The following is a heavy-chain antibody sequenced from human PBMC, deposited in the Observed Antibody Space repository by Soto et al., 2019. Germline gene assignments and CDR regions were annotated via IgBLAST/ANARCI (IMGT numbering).Heavy chain of an antibody. CDR1: GGSISSSSYY. Sequence: QLQLQESGPGLVKPSETLSLTCTVSGGSISSSSYYWGWIRQPPGKGLEWIGSIYYSGSTYYNPSLKSRVTISVDTSQNQFSLTLSSVTAADTAVYYCARSDCSGGSCPFDYWGQGTLVTVSS. CDR3: ARSDCSGGSCPFDY. V-gene: IGHV4-39*01. J-gene: IGHJ4*02. D-gene: IGHD2-15*01. CDR2: IYYSGST.